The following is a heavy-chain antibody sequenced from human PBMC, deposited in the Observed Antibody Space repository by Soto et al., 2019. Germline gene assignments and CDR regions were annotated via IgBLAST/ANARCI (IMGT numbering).Heavy chain of an antibody. V-gene: IGHV4-34*01. CDR1: GGSFSGYY. J-gene: IGHJ6*02. D-gene: IGHD5-18*01. CDR3: ARVGGYSYHLYGMDV. CDR2: IDHGGST. Sequence: LSLTCAVYGGSFSGYYWSWIRQPPGKGLEWIGEIDHGGSTNYNPSLESRVTISFDTSRNQFSLKLKSVTAADTAVYFCARVGGYSYHLYGMDVWGQGTTVTVSS.